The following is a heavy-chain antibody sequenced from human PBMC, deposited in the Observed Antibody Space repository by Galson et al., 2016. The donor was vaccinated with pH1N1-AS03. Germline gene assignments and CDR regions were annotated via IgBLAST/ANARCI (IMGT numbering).Heavy chain of an antibody. J-gene: IGHJ3*02. Sequence: SLRLSCAASGFIFSNYGMHWVRQAPGKGLEWVAVIWHDGSNKYYADSVKGRFTISRDNSKNTLYLQMNSLRAEDTAVYYCASPAGYNDYDFAFDILGQGTVVTVSS. V-gene: IGHV3-33*01. CDR2: IWHDGSNK. CDR3: ASPAGYNDYDFAFDI. CDR1: GFIFSNYG. D-gene: IGHD5-12*01.